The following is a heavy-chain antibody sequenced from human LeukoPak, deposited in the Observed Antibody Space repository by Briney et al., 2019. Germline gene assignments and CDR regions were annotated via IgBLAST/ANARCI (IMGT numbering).Heavy chain of an antibody. CDR1: GFSFSSYW. CDR3: AKSGSYLRLYYFDY. J-gene: IGHJ4*02. D-gene: IGHD1-26*01. V-gene: IGHV3-7*03. Sequence: GGSLRLSCEASGFSFSSYWMSWVRQAPGKGPEGVANINQVESEKYSVDSVKGRFTISRDNSKNTLYLQMNSLRAEDTAVYYCAKSGSYLRLYYFDYWGQGTLVTVSS. CDR2: INQVESEK.